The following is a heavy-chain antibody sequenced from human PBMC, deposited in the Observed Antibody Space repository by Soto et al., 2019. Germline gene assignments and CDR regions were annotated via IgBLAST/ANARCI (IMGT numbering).Heavy chain of an antibody. J-gene: IGHJ4*02. CDR2: IYYSGST. D-gene: IGHD3-10*01. CDR3: AILWVWVGHY. V-gene: IGHV4-59*08. CDR1: GGSISSYY. Sequence: QVQLQESGPGLVKPSETLSLTCTVSGGSISSYYWSWIRQPPGKGLEWIGYIYYSGSTNYNPSRKSRVTISVDTSKNQFSLKLSSVDAADTAVYYSAILWVWVGHYWGQGTLVTVSS.